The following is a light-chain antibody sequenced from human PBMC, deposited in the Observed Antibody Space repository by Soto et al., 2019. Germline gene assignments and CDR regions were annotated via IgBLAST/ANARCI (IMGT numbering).Light chain of an antibody. CDR2: AVT. CDR1: RRDIGTYNY. V-gene: IGLV2-14*01. J-gene: IGLJ1*01. CDR3: SSYIDDGTHV. Sequence: QSALTQSASVSGSPGQSITISCTGTRRDIGTYNYVSWYQQYPGKVPKLLIYAVTNRPSGVSNRFSGSKSGNTASLTISGLQAEDEADYYCSSYIDDGTHVFGTGTKVTVL.